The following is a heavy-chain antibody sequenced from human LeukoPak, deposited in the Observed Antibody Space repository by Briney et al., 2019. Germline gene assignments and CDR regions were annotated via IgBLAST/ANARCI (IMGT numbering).Heavy chain of an antibody. J-gene: IGHJ5*02. CDR3: ARHDLYCSSTSCLYNWFDP. V-gene: IGHV4-39*01. D-gene: IGHD2-2*01. CDR1: GGSIGSSSYY. CDR2: IYYSGST. Sequence: SETLSLTCTVSGGSIGSSSYYWGWIRQPPGKGLEWIGSIYYSGSTYYNPSLKSRVTISVDTSKNQFSLKLSSVTAADTAVYYCARHDLYCSSTSCLYNWFDPWGQGTLVTVSS.